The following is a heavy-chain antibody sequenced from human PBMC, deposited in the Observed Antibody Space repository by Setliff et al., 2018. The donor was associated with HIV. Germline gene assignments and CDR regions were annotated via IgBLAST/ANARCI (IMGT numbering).Heavy chain of an antibody. CDR1: GYTFTSYG. D-gene: IGHD3-10*01. CDR3: ARGASGSYYYYYYYYMDV. Sequence: ASVKVSCKASGYTFTSYGFNWVRQAPGQGLEWMGIIDPSGGSTNYAQKFRGRVAISVDTSKNHFSLKLSSVTAADTAVYYCARGASGSYYYYYYYYMDVWGKGTTVTVSS. CDR2: IDPSGGST. V-gene: IGHV1-46*01. J-gene: IGHJ6*03.